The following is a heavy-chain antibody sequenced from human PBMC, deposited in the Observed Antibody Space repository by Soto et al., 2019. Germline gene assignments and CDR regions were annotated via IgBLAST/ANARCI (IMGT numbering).Heavy chain of an antibody. J-gene: IGHJ5*02. Sequence: GASVKVSCKASGYTFTGYYMHWVRQAPGQGLEWMGWLNPNSGGTNYAQKFQGRVTMTRDTSISTAYMELSRLRSDDTAVYYCARGEGITIFGVVHNWFDPWGQGTLVTVSS. CDR2: LNPNSGGT. D-gene: IGHD3-3*01. CDR1: GYTFTGYY. CDR3: ARGEGITIFGVVHNWFDP. V-gene: IGHV1-2*02.